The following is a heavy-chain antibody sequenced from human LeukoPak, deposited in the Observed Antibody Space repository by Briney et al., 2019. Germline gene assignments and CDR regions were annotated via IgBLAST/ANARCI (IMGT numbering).Heavy chain of an antibody. J-gene: IGHJ6*03. V-gene: IGHV3-74*01. D-gene: IGHD3-22*01. CDR2: INTDGRIT. CDR1: GFTFSSYW. CDR3: ARDERDSSGYLGDYYYYMDV. Sequence: HPGGSLRLSCAASGFTFSSYWMHWVRQAPGKGLVWVSRINTDGRITNYADSVKGRFTISRDNAKNTLFLQMNSLRAEDTAVYYCARDERDSSGYLGDYYYYMDVWGKGTTVTVSS.